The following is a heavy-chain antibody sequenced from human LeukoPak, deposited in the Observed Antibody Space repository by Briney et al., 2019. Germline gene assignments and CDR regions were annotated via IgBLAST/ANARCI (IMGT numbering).Heavy chain of an antibody. CDR2: ISSSSTYI. D-gene: IGHD2-15*01. CDR1: GFTFSSYG. V-gene: IGHV3-21*01. J-gene: IGHJ4*02. CDR3: AADCSGGSCYTGY. Sequence: GGSLRLSCAASGFTFSSYGMNWVRQAPGKGLEWVSSISSSSTYIYYADSVKGRFTISRDNAKNSLFLQMNSLRAEDTAVYYCAADCSGGSCYTGYWGQGTLVTVSS.